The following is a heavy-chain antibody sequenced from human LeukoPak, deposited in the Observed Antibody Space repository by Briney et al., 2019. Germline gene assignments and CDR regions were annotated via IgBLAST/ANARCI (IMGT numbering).Heavy chain of an antibody. J-gene: IGHJ3*02. CDR1: GYTFTGYY. Sequence: ASVKVSCKASGYTFTGYYMHWVRQAPGQGLEWMGIINPSGGSTSSAQYFQGRVTMTRDTSTSTVYMELSSLRSEDTAVYYCARSSGWHGAFDIWGQGTMVTVSS. D-gene: IGHD6-19*01. V-gene: IGHV1-46*01. CDR2: INPSGGST. CDR3: ARSSGWHGAFDI.